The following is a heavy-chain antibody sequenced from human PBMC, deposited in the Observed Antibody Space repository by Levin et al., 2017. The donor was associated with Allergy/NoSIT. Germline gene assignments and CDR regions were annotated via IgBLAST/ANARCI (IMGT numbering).Heavy chain of an antibody. CDR2: LRSIRHGGTS. V-gene: IGHV3-49*03. J-gene: IGHJ5*02. CDR3: TRDIAARHWFDH. Sequence: PGGSLRLSCTASGFTFGDYAMSWFRQAPGKGLEWVAFLRSIRHGGTSEYAASVKGRFIISRDDSKSIAYLQMNSLKIEDTAMYYCTRDIAARHWFDHWGQGTQVTVSS. D-gene: IGHD6-6*01. CDR1: GFTFGDYA.